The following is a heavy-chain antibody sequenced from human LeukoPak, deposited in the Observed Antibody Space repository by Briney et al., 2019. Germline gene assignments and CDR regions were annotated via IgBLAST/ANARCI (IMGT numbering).Heavy chain of an antibody. CDR1: GYTFTGYY. CDR2: INPNSGGT. CDR3: ARDSSGWYYWFDP. D-gene: IGHD6-19*01. Sequence: GASVKVSCKASGYTFTGYYMHWVRQAPGQGLEWMGWINPNSGGTNYAQKFQGRVTMTRDTSISTAYMELSRLRSDDTAVYYCARDSSGWYYWFDPWGQGTLVTVSS. J-gene: IGHJ5*02. V-gene: IGHV1-2*02.